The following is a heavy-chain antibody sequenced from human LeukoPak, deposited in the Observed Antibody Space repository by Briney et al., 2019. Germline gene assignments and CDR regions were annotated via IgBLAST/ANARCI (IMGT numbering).Heavy chain of an antibody. V-gene: IGHV3-30*04. CDR2: ILNDGSNK. Sequence: PGGSLRLSCAASGFTFSSYAMHWVRQAPGKGLEWVTVILNDGSNKYYADSVKGRFTISRDTSKNTLYLQMDSLRAEDTAVYYCARVSFDILTGYSYIDYWGQGTLVTVSS. CDR1: GFTFSSYA. D-gene: IGHD3-9*01. CDR3: ARVSFDILTGYSYIDY. J-gene: IGHJ4*02.